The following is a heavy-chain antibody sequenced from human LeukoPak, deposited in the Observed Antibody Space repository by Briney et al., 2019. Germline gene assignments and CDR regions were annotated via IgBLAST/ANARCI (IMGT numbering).Heavy chain of an antibody. V-gene: IGHV3-30*04. CDR2: ISYDGSNQ. CDR1: GFTFSTYT. Sequence: PGGSLRLSCAASGFTFSTYTMYWVRQAPGKGLEWVGVISYDGSNQYYAESVKGRFTISRDNSKNTLYLQMNSLRAEDTAVYYCAKVAKRVGATHFDYCGQGTLVTVSS. J-gene: IGHJ4*02. D-gene: IGHD1-26*01. CDR3: AKVAKRVGATHFDY.